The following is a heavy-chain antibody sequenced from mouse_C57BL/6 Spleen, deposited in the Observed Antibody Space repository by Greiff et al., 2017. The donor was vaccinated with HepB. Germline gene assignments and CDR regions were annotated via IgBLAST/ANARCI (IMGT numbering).Heavy chain of an antibody. D-gene: IGHD2-4*01. CDR1: GFTFSSYA. Sequence: EVMLVESGEGLVKPGGSLKLSCAASGFTFSSYAMSWVRQTPEKRLEWVAYISSGGDYIYYADTVKGRFTISRDNARNTLYLQMSSLKSEDTAMYYCTRDSYYDYGLYFDVWGTGTTVTVSS. CDR2: ISSGGDYI. V-gene: IGHV5-9-1*02. J-gene: IGHJ1*03. CDR3: TRDSYYDYGLYFDV.